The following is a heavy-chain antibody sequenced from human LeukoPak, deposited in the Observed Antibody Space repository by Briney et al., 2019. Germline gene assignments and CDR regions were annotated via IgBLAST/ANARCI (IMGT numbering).Heavy chain of an antibody. CDR3: ARDFVAGSYGY. D-gene: IGHD1-26*01. J-gene: IGHJ4*02. Sequence: PGGSLRLSCAASGFTFSSYWMSWVRQAPGKGLEWVANIKQDGSEKYHVDSVKGRFTISRDNAKNSLYLQMNSLRAEDTAVYYCARDFVAGSYGYWGQGTLVTVSS. V-gene: IGHV3-7*01. CDR1: GFTFSSYW. CDR2: IKQDGSEK.